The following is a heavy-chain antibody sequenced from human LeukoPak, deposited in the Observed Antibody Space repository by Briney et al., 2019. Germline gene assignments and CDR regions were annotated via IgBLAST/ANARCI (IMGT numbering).Heavy chain of an antibody. CDR3: AKDRHYYDSSGLFDY. CDR1: GFTFSSYA. D-gene: IGHD3-22*01. Sequence: GGSLRLSCAASGFTFSSYAMSWVRQAPGKGLEWVSAISGSGGSTYYADSVKGRFTISRDNSKNTLYLQMNSLRAEDTAVYYCAKDRHYYDSSGLFDYWGQGTLVTVSS. V-gene: IGHV3-23*01. J-gene: IGHJ4*02. CDR2: ISGSGGST.